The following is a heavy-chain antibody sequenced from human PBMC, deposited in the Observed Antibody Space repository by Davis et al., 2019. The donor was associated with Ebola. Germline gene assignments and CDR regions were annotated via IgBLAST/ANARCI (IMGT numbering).Heavy chain of an antibody. CDR2: IIPIFGTT. CDR1: GYTFTSYG. Sequence: SVKVSCKASGYTFTSYGISWVRQAPGQGLEWMGGIIPIFGTTNYAQKFQGRVTITADESTSTAYMELSSLRSEDTAVYYCARGDHGDYYYYGMDVWGQGTTVTVSS. V-gene: IGHV1-69*13. CDR3: ARGDHGDYYYYGMDV. D-gene: IGHD4-17*01. J-gene: IGHJ6*02.